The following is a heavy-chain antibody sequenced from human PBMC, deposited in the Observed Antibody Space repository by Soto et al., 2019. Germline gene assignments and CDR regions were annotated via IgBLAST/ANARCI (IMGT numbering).Heavy chain of an antibody. CDR3: ARVVMTTVPASFYYGLDV. CDR1: GGTFSTYG. V-gene: IGHV1-69*18. CDR2: IIPLIGTA. J-gene: IGHJ6*02. Sequence: QVQLVQSGAEVRKPGSSVTVSCKASGGTFSTYGITCVRQAPGQGLEWMGNIIPLIGTANYAQRFRGRVTITADESTTTAYMELTSLRSEDTAVYYCARVVMTTVPASFYYGLDVWGQGTTVTVSS. D-gene: IGHD4-4*01.